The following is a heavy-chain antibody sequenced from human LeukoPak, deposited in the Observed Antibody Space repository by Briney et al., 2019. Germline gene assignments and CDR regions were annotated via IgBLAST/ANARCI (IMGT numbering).Heavy chain of an antibody. J-gene: IGHJ4*02. CDR3: AKDGMVRGVLPYYFDY. V-gene: IGHV3-23*01. Sequence: GGSLRLSCATSRFTLSHYAMIGARQAPRKGREGVSTTSTSGGSTYYADSVKSRFTLSRDNSKNQLYLQMNSLRAEDTAVYYCAKDGMVRGVLPYYFDYWGQGSLVTVSS. D-gene: IGHD3-10*01. CDR2: TSTSGGST. CDR1: RFTLSHYA.